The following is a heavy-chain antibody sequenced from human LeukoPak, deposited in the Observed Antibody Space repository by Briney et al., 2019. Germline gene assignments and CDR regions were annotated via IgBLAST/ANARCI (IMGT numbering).Heavy chain of an antibody. J-gene: IGHJ4*02. CDR1: GFTFSSYG. V-gene: IGHV3-33*01. CDR2: IWYDGSKK. Sequence: GGSVRLSCAASGFTFSSYGMHWVRQAPGKGLEWVAVIWYDGSKKYYVDSVKGRFTISRDNSKNTLYLQMNSLRAEDAAMYYCAYQDYYDSSGIDYWGQGTLVTVSS. CDR3: AYQDYYDSSGIDY. D-gene: IGHD3-22*01.